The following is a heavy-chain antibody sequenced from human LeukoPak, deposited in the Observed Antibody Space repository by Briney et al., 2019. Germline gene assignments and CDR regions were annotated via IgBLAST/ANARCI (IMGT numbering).Heavy chain of an antibody. J-gene: IGHJ6*02. D-gene: IGHD2-15*01. CDR1: GFTFSSYS. Sequence: MAGGSPRLSCAASGFTFSSYSMNWVRQAPGKGLEWVSSISSSSSYIYYADSVKGRFTISRDNAKNSLYLQMNSLRAEDTAVYYCARGGSYYYGMDVWGQGTTVTVSS. V-gene: IGHV3-21*01. CDR3: ARGGSYYYGMDV. CDR2: ISSSSSYI.